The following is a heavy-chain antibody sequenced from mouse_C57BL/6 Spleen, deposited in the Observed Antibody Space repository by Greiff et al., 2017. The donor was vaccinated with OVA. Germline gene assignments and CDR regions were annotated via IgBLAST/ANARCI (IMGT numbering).Heavy chain of an antibody. CDR3: TSHGGTGYFDY. J-gene: IGHJ2*01. Sequence: EVKLMESGGDLVKPGGSLKLSCAASGFTFSSYGMSWVRQTPDKRLEWVATISSGGGYTYYPDSVKGRFPLSRDNAKNTQYLRRSSLKSEDTAMYYCTSHGGTGYFDYWGQGTTLTVSS. V-gene: IGHV5-6*01. D-gene: IGHD3-3*01. CDR2: ISSGGGYT. CDR1: GFTFSSYG.